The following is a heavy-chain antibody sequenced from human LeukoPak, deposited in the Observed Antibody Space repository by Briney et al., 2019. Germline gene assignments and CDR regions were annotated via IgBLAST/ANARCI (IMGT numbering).Heavy chain of an antibody. CDR2: IYSGGST. D-gene: IGHD1-1*01. Sequence: QAGGSLRLSCAASGFTVSSNYMSWVRQAPGKGLEWVSVIYSGGSTYYADSVKGRFTISRDNSKNTLYLQMNSLRAEDTAVYYCARGQLEWENYYYGMDVWGQGTTVTVSS. CDR1: GFTVSSNY. CDR3: ARGQLEWENYYYGMDV. J-gene: IGHJ6*02. V-gene: IGHV3-53*01.